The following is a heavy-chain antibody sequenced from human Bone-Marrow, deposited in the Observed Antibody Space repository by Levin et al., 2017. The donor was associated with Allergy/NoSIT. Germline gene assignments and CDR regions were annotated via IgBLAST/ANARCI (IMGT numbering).Heavy chain of an antibody. CDR3: ARISSSWLGYFDL. D-gene: IGHD6-13*01. V-gene: IGHV3-48*02. CDR1: GFTFSSYS. CDR2: ISSSSSTI. Sequence: SCAASGFTFSSYSMNWVRQAPGKGLEWVSYISSSSSTIYYADSVKGRFTISRDNAKNSLYLQMNSLRDEDTAVYYCARISSSWLGYFDLWGRGTLVTVSS. J-gene: IGHJ2*01.